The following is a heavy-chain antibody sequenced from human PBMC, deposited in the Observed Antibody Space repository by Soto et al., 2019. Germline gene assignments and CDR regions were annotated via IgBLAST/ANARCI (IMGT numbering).Heavy chain of an antibody. Sequence: QVQLVQSGAEVTKPGASVKVSCKASGYTFTSYDINWVRQATGQRPEWMGWMNPNSGNAGYAEKFKGRVTLTRDTSISTDYMELSGLTSDDTAVYYCARQTVMVPGGFWGQGPLFTVS. J-gene: IGHJ4*02. CDR2: MNPNSGNA. CDR3: ARQTVMVPGGF. D-gene: IGHD5-18*01. V-gene: IGHV1-8*01. CDR1: GYTFTSYD.